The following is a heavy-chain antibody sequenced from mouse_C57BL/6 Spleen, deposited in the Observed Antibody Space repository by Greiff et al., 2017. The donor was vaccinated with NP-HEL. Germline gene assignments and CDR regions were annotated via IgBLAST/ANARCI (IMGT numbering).Heavy chain of an antibody. D-gene: IGHD2-4*01. J-gene: IGHJ4*01. CDR2: INPNYGTT. CDR3: ARTLYYDYDGGGMDY. CDR1: GYSFTDYN. V-gene: IGHV1-39*01. Sequence: EVQLQESGPELVKPGASVKISCKASGYSFTDYNMNWVKQSNGKSLEWIGVINPNYGTTSYNQKFKGKATLTVDQSSSTAYMQLNSLTSEDSAVYYCARTLYYDYDGGGMDYWGQGTSVTVSS.